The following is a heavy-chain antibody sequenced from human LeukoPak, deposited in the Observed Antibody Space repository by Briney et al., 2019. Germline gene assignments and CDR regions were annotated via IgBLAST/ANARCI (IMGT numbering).Heavy chain of an antibody. J-gene: IGHJ4*02. D-gene: IGHD3-3*01. CDR3: ASEIIFGSFDY. V-gene: IGHV3-30*04. Sequence: GGSLRLSCAASGFTFSSCAMHWVRQAPGKGLEWVAVISYDGSNKYYADSVKGRFTISRDNSKNTLYLQMNSLRAEDTAVYYCASEIIFGSFDYWGQGTLVTVSS. CDR1: GFTFSSCA. CDR2: ISYDGSNK.